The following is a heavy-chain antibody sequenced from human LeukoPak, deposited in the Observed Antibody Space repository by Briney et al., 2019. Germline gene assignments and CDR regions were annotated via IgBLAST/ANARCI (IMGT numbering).Heavy chain of an antibody. CDR3: ARGPGFTSNSCPYFFDY. CDR2: MNPNSGNT. V-gene: IGHV1-8*03. J-gene: IGHJ4*02. Sequence: ASVKVSCKASGYTFTSYDINWVRQATGQGLEWMGWMNPNSGNTGYTQKFQGRVTITRNTSISTAYMELSSQRSEDTAVYYCARGPGFTSNSCPYFFDYWGQGTLVTVSS. D-gene: IGHD2-2*01. CDR1: GYTFTSYD.